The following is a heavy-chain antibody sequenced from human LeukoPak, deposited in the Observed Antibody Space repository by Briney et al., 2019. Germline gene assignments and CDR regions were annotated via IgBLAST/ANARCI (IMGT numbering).Heavy chain of an antibody. CDR2: ISSASYT. CDR3: ARGRSSGWYNWFDP. J-gene: IGHJ5*02. CDR1: GFTFSDFY. V-gene: IGHV3-11*05. Sequence: GGSLRLSCAASGFTFSDFYISWIRQAPGKGLEWVSYISSASYTNYAESVKGRFTISRDNAKNSVYLQMNSLRADDTAVYYCARGRSSGWYNWFDPWGQGTLVTVSS. D-gene: IGHD6-19*01.